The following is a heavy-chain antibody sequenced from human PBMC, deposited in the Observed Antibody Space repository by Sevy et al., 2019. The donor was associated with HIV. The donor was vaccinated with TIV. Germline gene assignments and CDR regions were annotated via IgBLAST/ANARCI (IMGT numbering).Heavy chain of an antibody. CDR1: GFTFNNFP. Sequence: GGSLRLSCEASGFTFNNFPIHWVRQAPGKGLEWVAVVSFDGGSKYYADSVRGRFTVSRDNSTNTVYLQLNGLRAEDTAVYYCVRERARSITFDIWGQGTLVTVSS. J-gene: IGHJ3*02. D-gene: IGHD3-16*01. CDR3: VRERARSITFDI. CDR2: VSFDGGSK. V-gene: IGHV3-30-3*01.